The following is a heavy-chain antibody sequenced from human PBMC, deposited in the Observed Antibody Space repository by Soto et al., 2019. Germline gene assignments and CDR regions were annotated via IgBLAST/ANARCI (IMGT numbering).Heavy chain of an antibody. J-gene: IGHJ4*02. Sequence: QVQLVQSGAEVKKPGASVKVSCKTSGYTFTSYRITWVRQAPGQGLEWMGWISGYNGNTNYAQKFQGRVTMTTDTSTRTAYMELRSLRSDDTAVYYCARDLSAGVTGHWGQGTVVTVSS. CDR3: ARDLSAGVTGH. CDR1: GYTFTSYR. CDR2: ISGYNGNT. V-gene: IGHV1-18*01. D-gene: IGHD3-10*01.